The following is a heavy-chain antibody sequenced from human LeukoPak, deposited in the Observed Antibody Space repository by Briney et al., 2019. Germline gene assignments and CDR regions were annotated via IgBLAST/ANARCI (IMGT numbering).Heavy chain of an antibody. CDR3: ARHPVDTAMVTPWFDP. CDR1: GGSFSGYY. J-gene: IGHJ5*02. V-gene: IGHV4-34*01. D-gene: IGHD5-18*01. CDR2: INHSGST. Sequence: IPSETLSLTCAVYGGSFSGYYWSWIRQPPGKGLEWIGEINHSGSTNYNPSLKSRVTISVDTSKNQFSLKLSSVTAADTAVYYCARHPVDTAMVTPWFDPWGQGTLVTVSS.